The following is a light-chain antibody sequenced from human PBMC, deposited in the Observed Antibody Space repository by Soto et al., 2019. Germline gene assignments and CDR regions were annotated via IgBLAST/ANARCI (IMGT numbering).Light chain of an antibody. Sequence: EIVLTQSPGTLSLSPGEGATLSCRASQSVSSSYLAWYQQKPGQAPRLLISAASSRATGVPDRFSGSGSGTDFTLTISRLEPEDFAVYYCQQYYRSPYTFGQGTKLEIK. CDR1: QSVSSSY. J-gene: IGKJ2*01. V-gene: IGKV3-20*01. CDR2: AAS. CDR3: QQYYRSPYT.